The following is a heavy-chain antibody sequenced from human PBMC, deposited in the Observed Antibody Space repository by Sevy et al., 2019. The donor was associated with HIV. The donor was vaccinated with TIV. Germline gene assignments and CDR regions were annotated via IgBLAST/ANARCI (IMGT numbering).Heavy chain of an antibody. Sequence: GGSLRLSCVASGFTLNSYAMSWVRQAPGKGLEWISDISGTGARTNYADSVVGRFTFSRDKSKNTLYLQMNSLRAEDTAIDYCARDGYNWIPFDRWGQGTLVTVSS. V-gene: IGHV3-23*01. CDR2: ISGTGART. J-gene: IGHJ5*02. CDR3: ARDGYNWIPFDR. CDR1: GFTLNSYA. D-gene: IGHD1-20*01.